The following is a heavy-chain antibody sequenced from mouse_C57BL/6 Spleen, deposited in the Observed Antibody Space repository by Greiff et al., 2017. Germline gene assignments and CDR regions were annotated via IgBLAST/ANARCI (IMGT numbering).Heavy chain of an antibody. J-gene: IGHJ4*01. V-gene: IGHV1-69*01. CDR2: IDPSDSYT. Sequence: VQLQQPGAELVMPGASVKLSCKASGYTFTSYWMHWVKQRPGQGLEWIGEIDPSDSYTNYNQKFKGKSTLTVDKSSSTAYMQLSSLTSEDSAVYYCARSSAMDYWGQGTSVTVSS. CDR1: GYTFTSYW. CDR3: ARSSAMDY.